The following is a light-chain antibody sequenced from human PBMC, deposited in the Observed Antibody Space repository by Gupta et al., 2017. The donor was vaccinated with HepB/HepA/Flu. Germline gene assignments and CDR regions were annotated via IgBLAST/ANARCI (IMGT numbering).Light chain of an antibody. J-gene: IGKJ2*01. V-gene: IGKV1-33*01. CDR1: QDISNY. CDR2: DAS. Sequence: DIQMTQSPSSLSASVGDRVTITCQASQDISNYLNWYQQKPGKAPKLLIYDASNLETGVPSRFSGSGSGTDFTFTISSLQPEDIETYYCQQYVNLSHLMYTFGQGTKLGIK. CDR3: QQYVNLSHLMYT.